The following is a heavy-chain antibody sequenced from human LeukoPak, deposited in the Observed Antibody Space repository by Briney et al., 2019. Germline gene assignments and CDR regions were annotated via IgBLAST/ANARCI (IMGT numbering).Heavy chain of an antibody. Sequence: GGSLRLSCAASGFTFSSYAMSWVRQAPGKGLEWVSAISGSGGSTYYADSVKGRFTIPRDNSKNTLYLQMKSLRAEDTAVYYCAKDLELRFLEWLRPFDYWGQGTLVTVSS. V-gene: IGHV3-23*01. CDR2: ISGSGGST. CDR1: GFTFSSYA. J-gene: IGHJ4*02. CDR3: AKDLELRFLEWLRPFDY. D-gene: IGHD3-3*01.